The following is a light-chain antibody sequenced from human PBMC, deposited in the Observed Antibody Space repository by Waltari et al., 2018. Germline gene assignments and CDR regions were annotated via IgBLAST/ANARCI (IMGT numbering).Light chain of an antibody. Sequence: DIQMAQSPSHLSASIGDRVTITCQASHFINTYLKWYQHKPGEAPKLLIYDSSTLQIGVPSRFSGSGSGTDFTLTISGLQPEDIATYYCQQSFGNPPWTFGRGTKV. V-gene: IGKV1-39*01. CDR1: HFINTY. CDR2: DSS. J-gene: IGKJ1*01. CDR3: QQSFGNPPWT.